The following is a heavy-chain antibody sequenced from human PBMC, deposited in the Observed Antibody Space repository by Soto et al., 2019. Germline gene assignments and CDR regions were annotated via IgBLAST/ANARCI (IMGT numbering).Heavy chain of an antibody. CDR1: GGSISSGDYY. CDR3: ARVGIHLWSRVVDY. V-gene: IGHV4-30-4*01. CDR2: IYYSGST. Sequence: SETLSLTCTVSGGSISSGDYYWSWIRQPPGKGLEWIGYIYYSGSTYYNPSLKSRVTISVDTSKNQFSLKLSSVTAADTAVYYCARVGIHLWSRVVDYWGQGTLVTVSS. D-gene: IGHD5-18*01. J-gene: IGHJ4*02.